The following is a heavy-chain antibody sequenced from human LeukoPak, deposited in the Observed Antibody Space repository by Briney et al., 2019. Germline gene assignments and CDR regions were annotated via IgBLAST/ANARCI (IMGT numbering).Heavy chain of an antibody. Sequence: QFGESLRLSCAASGFSFSSYWMHWVRQAPGKGLVWVSRIKSDGSSTSYADSVKDRFTISRDNAKNTLYLHMNSLRAEDTAVYYCARERGDPNWFDPWGQGTLVTVSS. J-gene: IGHJ5*02. CDR2: IKSDGSST. V-gene: IGHV3-74*01. CDR3: ARERGDPNWFDP. D-gene: IGHD4-17*01. CDR1: GFSFSSYW.